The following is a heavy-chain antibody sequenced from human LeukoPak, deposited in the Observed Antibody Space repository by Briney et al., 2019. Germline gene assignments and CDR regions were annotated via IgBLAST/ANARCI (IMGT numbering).Heavy chain of an antibody. J-gene: IGHJ6*03. Sequence: SETLSLTCAVYGGSFSGYYWSWIRQPPGKGLEWIGEINHSGSTNYNPSLKSRVTISVDTSKNQFSLKLSSVTAADTAVYYCARGLEGMDVWGKGTTVTISS. CDR3: ARGLEGMDV. CDR1: GGSFSGYY. CDR2: INHSGST. V-gene: IGHV4-34*01. D-gene: IGHD1-1*01.